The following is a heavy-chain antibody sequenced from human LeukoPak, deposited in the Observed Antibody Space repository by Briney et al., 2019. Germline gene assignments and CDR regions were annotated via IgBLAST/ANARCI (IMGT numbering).Heavy chain of an antibody. CDR2: ISYDGSNK. D-gene: IGHD2-8*01. Sequence: GGSLRLSCAASGFTFSSYAMHWGRQAPGPGLEWVAVISYDGSNKYYADSVKGRFTISRDNSKNTLYLQMNSLRAEDTAVYYCARGPERTGVGTRYYYDMDVWGQGTTVTVSS. J-gene: IGHJ6*02. CDR1: GFTFSSYA. V-gene: IGHV3-30-3*01. CDR3: ARGPERTGVGTRYYYDMDV.